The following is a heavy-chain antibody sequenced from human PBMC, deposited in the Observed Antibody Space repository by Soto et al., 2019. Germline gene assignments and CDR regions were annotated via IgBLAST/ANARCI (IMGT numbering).Heavy chain of an antibody. CDR2: IYYSGST. CDR1: GGSISSYY. D-gene: IGHD4-17*01. J-gene: IGHJ4*02. V-gene: IGHV4-59*01. CDR3: ARAIYFNTVTFDY. Sequence: SETLSLTCTVSGGSISSYYWSWIRQPPGKGLEWIGYIYYSGSTNYNPSLKSRVTISVDTSKNQFSLKLSSVTAADTGVYYCARAIYFNTVTFDYCAQGTLVSVSS.